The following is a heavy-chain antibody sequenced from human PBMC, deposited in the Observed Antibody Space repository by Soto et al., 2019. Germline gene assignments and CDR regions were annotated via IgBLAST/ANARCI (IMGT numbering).Heavy chain of an antibody. CDR3: ARLDSGAAYYYGLDA. Sequence: GGSLRLSCAASGFTFSDYYMSWIRQAPGKGLEWLSYIGTSTTYTHYAESVKGRFTISRDNPKNSLYLEMSSLRAEDTAVYYCARLDSGAAYYYGLDAWGQGTTVTVSS. D-gene: IGHD6-25*01. V-gene: IGHV3-11*06. CDR1: GFTFSDYY. CDR2: IGTSTTYT. J-gene: IGHJ6*02.